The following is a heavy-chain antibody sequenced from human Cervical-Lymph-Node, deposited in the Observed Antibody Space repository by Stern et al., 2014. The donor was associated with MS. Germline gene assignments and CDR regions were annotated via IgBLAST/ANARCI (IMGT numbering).Heavy chain of an antibody. CDR3: ARGTFFDAFDI. Sequence: QVQLQESGPGPVKPSETLSLTCTVSGGSISSYYWSWIRQPPGQGLEWIGYVYYSGSTNYHPSLLSRVTISVDTSKTPASLNSSSVTAADTAVYYCARGTFFDAFDIWGQGTMVTVSS. J-gene: IGHJ3*02. V-gene: IGHV4-59*01. CDR1: GGSISSYY. CDR2: VYYSGST.